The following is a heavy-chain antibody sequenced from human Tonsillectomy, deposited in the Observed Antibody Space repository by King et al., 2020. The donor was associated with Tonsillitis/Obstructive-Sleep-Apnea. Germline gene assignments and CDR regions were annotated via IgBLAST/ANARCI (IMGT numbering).Heavy chain of an antibody. D-gene: IGHD5-12*01. J-gene: IGHJ3*02. CDR1: GFTFGDYT. CDR2: IRTKAYGGTT. V-gene: IGHV3-49*03. CDR3: IRGGGPTKGAFDI. Sequence: VQLVESGGGLVQPGRSLRLSCTASGFTFGDYTVNWLRQAPGKGLEWIGFIRTKAYGGTTEYAAPVKGRFTISRDDFKNIAYLQMNSLKIEDTAVYYCIRGGGPTKGAFDIWGQGTMLTVSS.